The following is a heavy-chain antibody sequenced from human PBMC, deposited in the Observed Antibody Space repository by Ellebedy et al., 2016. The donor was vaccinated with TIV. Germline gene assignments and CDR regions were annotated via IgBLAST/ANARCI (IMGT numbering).Heavy chain of an antibody. D-gene: IGHD5-12*01. CDR2: IYYSGGT. Sequence: SETLSLTXTVSGGSISSSGYFWGWIRQPPGKGLEWIGSIYYSGGTYYNPSLKSRVTISVDTSKNQFSLKLSSVTVADTAVYYCARGRGRHPIIFDYWGQGALVTVSS. CDR3: ARGRGRHPIIFDY. J-gene: IGHJ4*02. CDR1: GGSISSSGYF. V-gene: IGHV4-39*01.